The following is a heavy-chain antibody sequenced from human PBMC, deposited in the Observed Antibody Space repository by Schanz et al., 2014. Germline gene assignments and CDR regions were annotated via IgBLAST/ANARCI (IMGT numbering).Heavy chain of an antibody. CDR3: ARLSVAGRPHVNYWYFDL. CDR1: GYTTFTDYY. V-gene: IGHV1-2*04. CDR2: INPNSGDT. J-gene: IGHJ2*01. Sequence: QVQLVQSGAEVKKPGASMKVSCKASGYTTFTDYYIHWVRQAPGQGLEWMGWINPNSGDTNYAQKFQGWVTMTRDTSISTAYMEVSRLKSDDTAVYYCARLSVAGRPHVNYWYFDLWGRGTLXTVSS. D-gene: IGHD6-19*01.